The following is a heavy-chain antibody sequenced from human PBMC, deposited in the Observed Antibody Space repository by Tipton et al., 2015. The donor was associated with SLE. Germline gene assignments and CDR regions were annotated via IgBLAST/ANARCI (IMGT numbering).Heavy chain of an antibody. CDR3: ARGRMGTLTDAFDI. D-gene: IGHD1-1*01. CDR2: MNPNSGNT. J-gene: IGHJ3*02. CDR1: GYTFVNYD. Sequence: QSGAEVKKPGASVRVSCEASGYTFVNYDINWVRQATGQGLEWMGWMNPNSGNTGYAQKLQGRVTITTNTSISTSYMELTSLTSGDAAFYSCARGRMGTLTDAFDIWGQGTMVTVSS. V-gene: IGHV1-8*01.